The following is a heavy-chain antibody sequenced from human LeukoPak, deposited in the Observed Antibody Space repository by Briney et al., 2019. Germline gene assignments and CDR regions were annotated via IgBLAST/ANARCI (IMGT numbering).Heavy chain of an antibody. J-gene: IGHJ4*02. CDR3: AKRNSGYYFDY. D-gene: IGHD3-22*01. V-gene: IGHV3-23*01. CDR1: GFTFSSYA. CDR2: ISGSGGRT. Sequence: GGSLRLSCAASGFTFSSYAMSWVRQAPGKGLEWVSAISGSGGRTYYAESVKGRFTICRDNTKKRGDLQMNSLRAEDTAVYYCAKRNSGYYFDYWGQGTLVTVSS.